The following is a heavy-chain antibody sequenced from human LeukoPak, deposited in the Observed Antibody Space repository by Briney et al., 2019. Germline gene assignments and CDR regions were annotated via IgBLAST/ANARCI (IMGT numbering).Heavy chain of an antibody. J-gene: IGHJ4*02. D-gene: IGHD2-2*03. CDR1: GGTFSSYA. Sequence: SVKVSCKASGGTFSSYAISWVRQAPGQGLEWMGRIIPILGIANYAQKFQGRVTITADKSTSTAYMELSSLRSEDTAVYYCARASGYCSSTSCSNPLDYWGQGTLVTVSS. CDR2: IIPILGIA. CDR3: ARASGYCSSTSCSNPLDY. V-gene: IGHV1-69*04.